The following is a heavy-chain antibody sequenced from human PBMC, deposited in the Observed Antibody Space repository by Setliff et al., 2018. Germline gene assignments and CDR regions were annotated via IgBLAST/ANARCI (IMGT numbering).Heavy chain of an antibody. CDR3: ARLSGYYFDY. CDR1: GGSFSHYY. Sequence: ASETLSLTCAVYGGSFSHYYWNWIRQPPWKGLEWIGEINHSGTTNYNPSLKSRVTISVDTSKNQFSLKLSSVTAADTAMYYCARLSGYYFDYWGQGTLVTVSP. V-gene: IGHV4-34*01. J-gene: IGHJ4*02. CDR2: INHSGTT. D-gene: IGHD3-22*01.